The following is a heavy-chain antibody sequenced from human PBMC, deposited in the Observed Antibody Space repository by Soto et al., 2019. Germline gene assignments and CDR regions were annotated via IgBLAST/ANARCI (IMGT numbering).Heavy chain of an antibody. CDR2: ISHSGST. Sequence: QVQLQESGPGLVKPSQTLSLTCTVSGGSISSAAYYWSWLRQHPGKDLEWIGYISHSGSTYYTPSLKSRVIISADTSKNQFSLNLNSVTAADTAVYYCAREYTYGSNFFDCWGQGALVTVSS. CDR3: AREYTYGSNFFDC. D-gene: IGHD5-18*01. V-gene: IGHV4-31*03. J-gene: IGHJ4*02. CDR1: GGSISSAAYY.